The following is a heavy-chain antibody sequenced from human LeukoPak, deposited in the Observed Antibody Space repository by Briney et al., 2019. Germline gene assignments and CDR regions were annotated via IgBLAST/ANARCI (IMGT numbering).Heavy chain of an antibody. CDR1: GFIYSSYA. V-gene: IGHV3-23*01. J-gene: IGHJ4*02. D-gene: IGHD3-10*01. CDR2: ISHSGGST. CDR3: ANGGSGLDYFDY. Sequence: PGGSLRLSCAGSGFIYSSYAMSWVSQAPGKGLEWVSTISHSGGSTYYADSVKGRFTISRDNSKNTLYLQMNSLRVEDTAEYYCANGGSGLDYFDYWGQGTLVTVTS.